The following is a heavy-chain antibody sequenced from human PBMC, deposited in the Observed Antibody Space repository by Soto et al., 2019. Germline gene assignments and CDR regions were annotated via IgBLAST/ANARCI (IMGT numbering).Heavy chain of an antibody. CDR1: GGSISSSSYY. CDR3: ATHMGIAAAGTVSFDY. D-gene: IGHD6-13*01. CDR2: IYYSGST. V-gene: IGHV4-39*01. Sequence: SETLSLTCTVSGGSISSSSYYWGWIRQPPGKGLEWIGSIYYSGSTYYNPSLKSRVTISVDTSKNQFSLKLSSVTAADTAVYYCATHMGIAAAGTVSFDYWGQGTLVTVSS. J-gene: IGHJ4*02.